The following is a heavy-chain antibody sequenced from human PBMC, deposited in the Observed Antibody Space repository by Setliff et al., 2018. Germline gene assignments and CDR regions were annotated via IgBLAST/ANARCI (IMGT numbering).Heavy chain of an antibody. V-gene: IGHV3-33*08. CDR3: ARTCSGSGCYAGLES. J-gene: IGHJ4*02. Sequence: LRLSCAASGFTFSTYRMHWVRQAPGKGLEWVAVIWNDGGNKYHADSLKGRFTISRDNSKNTLYVQMNSLRPEDTAVYYCARTCSGSGCYAGLESWGQGTPVTVSS. CDR1: GFTFSTYR. D-gene: IGHD2-15*01. CDR2: IWNDGGNK.